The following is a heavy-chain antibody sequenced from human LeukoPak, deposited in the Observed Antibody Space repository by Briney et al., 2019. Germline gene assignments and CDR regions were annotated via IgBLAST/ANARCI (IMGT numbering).Heavy chain of an antibody. D-gene: IGHD5-12*01. Sequence: SETLSLTCTVSGGSISSYYWSWIRQPPGKGLEWIGYIYYSGSTNYNPSLKSRVTISVDTSKNQFSLKLSSVTAADTAAYYCARDKTGSVATAYDAFDIWGQGTMVTVSS. V-gene: IGHV4-59*01. J-gene: IGHJ3*02. CDR2: IYYSGST. CDR3: ARDKTGSVATAYDAFDI. CDR1: GGSISSYY.